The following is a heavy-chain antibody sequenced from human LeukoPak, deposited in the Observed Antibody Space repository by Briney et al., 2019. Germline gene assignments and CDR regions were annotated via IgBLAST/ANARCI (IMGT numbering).Heavy chain of an antibody. CDR3: ARDLAYSRLDY. J-gene: IGHJ4*02. CDR2: IKQDGSEK. Sequence: GGSLRLSCAASGFTFSSYWMSWVRQAPGKGLEWVANIKQDGSEKYYVDSVKGRFTISRDNAKNSLYLQMDSLRVEDTAFYYCARDLAYSRLDYWGQGMLVTVSS. V-gene: IGHV3-7*01. CDR1: GFTFSSYW. D-gene: IGHD5-18*01.